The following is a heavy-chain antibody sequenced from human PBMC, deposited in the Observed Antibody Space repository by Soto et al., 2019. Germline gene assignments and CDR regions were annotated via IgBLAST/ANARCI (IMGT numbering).Heavy chain of an antibody. CDR3: AREVGYYSATRRNLYFDY. CDR2: INHTGGS. CDR1: GGSFSGYY. J-gene: IGHJ4*02. V-gene: IGHV4-34*01. Sequence: SETLSLTCAVSGGSFSGYYWSWVRQTPGKGLEWIGDINHTGGSNYNPSLKSRVMISVDTAKTQCSLNVTSVTAADTAVYYCAREVGYYSATRRNLYFDYWGPGTLVAVSS. D-gene: IGHD2-2*01.